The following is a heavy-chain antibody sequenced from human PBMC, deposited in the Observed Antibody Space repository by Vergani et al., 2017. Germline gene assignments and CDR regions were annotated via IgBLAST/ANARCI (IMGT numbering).Heavy chain of an antibody. D-gene: IGHD2-15*01. CDR3: ARDGGSGGNDY. J-gene: IGHJ4*02. CDR2: ISSNGGST. CDR1: GYTFSSYA. V-gene: IGHV3-64*01. Sequence: VQLVQSGAEVKKPGASVKVSCKASGYTFSSYAMHWVRQAPGKGLEYVSAISSNGGSTYYANSVKGRFTISRDNSKNTLYLQMGSLRAEDMAVYYCARDGGSGGNDYWGQGTLVTVSS.